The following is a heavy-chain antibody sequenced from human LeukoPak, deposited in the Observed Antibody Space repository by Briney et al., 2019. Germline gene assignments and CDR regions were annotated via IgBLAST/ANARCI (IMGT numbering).Heavy chain of an antibody. CDR1: GYTLTELS. CDR3: AKDAGSDGTFDY. CDR2: FNPEDGET. Sequence: ASVKVSCKVSGYTLTELSMHWVRQAPGKGLEWMGGFNPEDGETIYAQKFQGRVTMTEDTSTDTAYMELSSLRSEDTAVYYCAKDAGSDGTFDYWGQGTLVTVSS. J-gene: IGHJ4*02. V-gene: IGHV1-24*01. D-gene: IGHD2-21*02.